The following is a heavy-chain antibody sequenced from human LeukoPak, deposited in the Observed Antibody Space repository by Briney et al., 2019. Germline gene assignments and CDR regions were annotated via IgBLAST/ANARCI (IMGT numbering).Heavy chain of an antibody. V-gene: IGHV3-23*01. CDR2: ISASGSAT. CDR3: ARNGYSSSWYRN. Sequence: PGGSLRLSCAASGFIFSNYGMNWVRQAPGKGLEWVAAISASGSATSYADSVRGRFTISRDNSKSTTYLQMNSLRAEDTAVYYCARNGYSSSWYRNWGQGTLVTVSS. J-gene: IGHJ4*02. CDR1: GFIFSNYG. D-gene: IGHD6-13*01.